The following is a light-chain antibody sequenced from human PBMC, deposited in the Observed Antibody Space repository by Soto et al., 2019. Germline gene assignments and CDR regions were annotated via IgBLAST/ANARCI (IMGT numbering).Light chain of an antibody. CDR2: DAS. Sequence: EIVLTQSPATLSLSPGERATLSCRASQSVSNYLAWYQQKPGQAPRLLIYDASNRATDIPARFSGSGSGTDFTLTISSLEPEDFAVYYCQQRSNWPPFTFGQGTRRRL. CDR1: QSVSNY. J-gene: IGKJ5*01. CDR3: QQRSNWPPFT. V-gene: IGKV3-11*01.